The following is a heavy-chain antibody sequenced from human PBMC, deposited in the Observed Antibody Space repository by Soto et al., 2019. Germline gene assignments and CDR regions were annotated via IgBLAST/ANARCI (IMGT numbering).Heavy chain of an antibody. D-gene: IGHD6-19*01. J-gene: IGHJ4*02. CDR3: GRDQTMAGPTTLDY. Sequence: EVQLVESGGGLVQPGGSLRLSCAASGFTFSRYWMHWVRQAPGKGLVWVSRISSDGSDIIYADSVKGRFTISRDDAKNTLYLQMNNLRDEDTAVYSCGRDQTMAGPTTLDYWGQGALVTVSS. V-gene: IGHV3-74*01. CDR1: GFTFSRYW. CDR2: ISSDGSDI.